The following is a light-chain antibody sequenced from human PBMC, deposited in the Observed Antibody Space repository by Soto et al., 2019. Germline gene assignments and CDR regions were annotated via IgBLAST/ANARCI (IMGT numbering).Light chain of an antibody. CDR2: DAS. J-gene: IGKJ1*01. CDR1: QDIRKY. CDR3: QHYNSYSEA. Sequence: IQMTQSPSAVSASVGDRVTITCQATQDIRKYLNWYQQKPGKAPKLLIYDASSLETGVPSRFSGSGSGTDFTLTISSLQPDDFATYYCQHYNSYSEAFGQGTKVDIK. V-gene: IGKV1-33*01.